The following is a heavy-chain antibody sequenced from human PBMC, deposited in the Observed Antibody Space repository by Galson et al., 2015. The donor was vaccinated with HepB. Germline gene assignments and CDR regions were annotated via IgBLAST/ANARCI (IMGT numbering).Heavy chain of an antibody. Sequence: SVKVSCKASGYTFTSYYMHWVRQAPGQGLEWMGIINPSGGSTSYAQKFQGRVTMTRDTSTSTVYMELSSLRSEDTAVYYCAREAVAGRGVVGATGEGVFDYWGQGTLVTVSS. CDR3: AREAVAGRGVVGATGEGVFDY. J-gene: IGHJ4*02. CDR2: INPSGGST. D-gene: IGHD1-26*01. V-gene: IGHV1-46*01. CDR1: GYTFTSYY.